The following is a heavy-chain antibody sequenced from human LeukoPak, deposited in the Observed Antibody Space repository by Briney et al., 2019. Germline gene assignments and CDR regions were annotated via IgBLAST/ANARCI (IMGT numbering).Heavy chain of an antibody. CDR2: LYYSGSA. CDR3: ARQVGATPPGDFDY. D-gene: IGHD1-26*01. J-gene: IGHJ4*02. CDR1: GGSISSNNYS. V-gene: IGHV4-39*01. Sequence: SETLSLTCTVSGGSISSNNYSWGWIRLPPGKGLEWLGSLYYSGSAYYSPSFKSRVTISVDTSKNQFSLKLSSVTAADTAVYYCARQVGATPPGDFDYWGQGTLVTVSS.